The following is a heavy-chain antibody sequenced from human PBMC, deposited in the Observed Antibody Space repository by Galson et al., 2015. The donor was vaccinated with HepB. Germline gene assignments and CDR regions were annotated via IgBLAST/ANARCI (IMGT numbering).Heavy chain of an antibody. CDR1: GGSISSSSYY. CDR2: IYYSGST. Sequence: ETLSLTCTVSGGSISSSSYYWGWIRQPPGKGLEWIGSIYYSGSTYYNPSLKSRVTISVDTSKNQFSLKLSSVTAADTAVYYCARHGGYSYYYYGMDVWGQGTTVTVSS. D-gene: IGHD5-18*01. J-gene: IGHJ6*02. V-gene: IGHV4-39*01. CDR3: ARHGGYSYYYYGMDV.